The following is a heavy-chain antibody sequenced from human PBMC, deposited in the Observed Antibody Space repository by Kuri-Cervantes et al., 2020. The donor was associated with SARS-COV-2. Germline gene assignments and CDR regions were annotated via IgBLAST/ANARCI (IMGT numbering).Heavy chain of an antibody. D-gene: IGHD3-16*01. J-gene: IGHJ3*02. V-gene: IGHV4-39*01. CDR1: GGSISSSGYY. Sequence: SETLSLTCTVSGGSISSSGYYWGWIRQPPGKGLEWIGSVYDSGSTYYNPSLKSRVTISVDTSKNQFSLKLSFVTAADTAVYYCARHVFTPNLVWGDAFDIWGQGTMVTVSS. CDR2: VYDSGST. CDR3: ARHVFTPNLVWGDAFDI.